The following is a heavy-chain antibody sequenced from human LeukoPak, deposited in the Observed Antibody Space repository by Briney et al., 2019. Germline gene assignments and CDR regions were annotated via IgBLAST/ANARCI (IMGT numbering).Heavy chain of an antibody. CDR1: GFSLSTSGMC. D-gene: IGHD4-11*01. CDR3: ARISSNSVYYYGMDV. J-gene: IGHJ6*04. V-gene: IGHV2-70*01. CDR2: IDWDDDK. Sequence: SGPAPVKPTQTLTLTCTFSGFSLSTSGMCVSWIRQPPGKALEWLALIDWDDDKYYSTSLKTRLTISKDTSKNQVVLTMTNMDPVDTATYYCARISSNSVYYYGMDVWGKGTTVTVSS.